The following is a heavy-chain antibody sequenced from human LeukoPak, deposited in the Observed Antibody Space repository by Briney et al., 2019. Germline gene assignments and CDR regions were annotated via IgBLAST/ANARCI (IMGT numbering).Heavy chain of an antibody. CDR3: AEWVYYFDY. J-gene: IGHJ4*02. CDR2: IYYSGST. Sequence: ASETLSLTCTVSGGPISSSSYYWGWIRQPPGKGLEWIESIYYSGSTYYNPSLKSRVTISVNTSNNQYSLKLSSVTAADTAVYYCAEWVYYFDYWGQGTLVTVSS. V-gene: IGHV4-39*01. CDR1: GGPISSSSYY. D-gene: IGHD1-26*01.